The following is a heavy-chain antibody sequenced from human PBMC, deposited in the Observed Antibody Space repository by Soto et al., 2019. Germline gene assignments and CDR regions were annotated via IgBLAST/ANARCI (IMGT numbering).Heavy chain of an antibody. D-gene: IGHD2-15*01. J-gene: IGHJ6*02. CDR3: AKLALSCSGNRCHGEYAMDV. CDR1: DGSSSGKSYS. CDR2: FYYSENT. V-gene: IGHV4-39*01. Sequence: PAETMSVTCSVADGSSSGKSYSWGRNRQPPGKGLEWIGTFYYSENTYYNPSLKSRGTISVDTSKNQFSLKLSSVTAADTAVYYCAKLALSCSGNRCHGEYAMDVWAQGITVTVSS.